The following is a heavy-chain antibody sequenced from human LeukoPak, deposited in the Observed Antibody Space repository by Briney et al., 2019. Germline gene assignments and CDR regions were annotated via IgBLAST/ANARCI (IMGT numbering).Heavy chain of an antibody. CDR2: IYYSGST. D-gene: IGHD4-17*01. Sequence: SETLSLTCTVSGGSISSYYWSWIRQPPGKGLEWIGYIYYSGSTNYNPSLKSRVTISVDTSKNQFSLKLSSVTAADTAVYYCARVSYGDSTGDYYYGMDVWGQGTTVTVSS. J-gene: IGHJ6*02. CDR1: GGSISSYY. V-gene: IGHV4-59*08. CDR3: ARVSYGDSTGDYYYGMDV.